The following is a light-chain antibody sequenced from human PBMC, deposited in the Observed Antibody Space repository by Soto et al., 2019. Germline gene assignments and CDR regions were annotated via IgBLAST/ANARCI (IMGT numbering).Light chain of an antibody. CDR2: DVS. J-gene: IGLJ1*01. V-gene: IGLV2-14*01. CDR1: SSDVGGYNY. Sequence: QSVLTQPASVSGSPGQSITISCTGTSSDVGGYNYVSWYQQHPGKPPKFMIYDVSNRPSGVSNRFSGSKSGNTASLTISGLQAEDGADYYCCSYTTSNTRQIVFGTGTKVTVL. CDR3: CSYTTSNTRQIV.